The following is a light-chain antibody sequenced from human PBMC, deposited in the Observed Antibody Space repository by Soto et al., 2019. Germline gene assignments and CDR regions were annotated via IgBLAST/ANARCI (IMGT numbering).Light chain of an antibody. J-gene: IGKJ1*01. Sequence: EIVLTQSPGTLSLSPGERATLSCRASQSIACSYLAWYQQIPVQAPRLLMCGASSRAAGIADRFGGSGSGTDFTLTISRLEAEDFAVCYCQLYTTFGQGTKVDIK. V-gene: IGKV3-20*01. CDR3: QLYTT. CDR2: GAS. CDR1: QSIACSY.